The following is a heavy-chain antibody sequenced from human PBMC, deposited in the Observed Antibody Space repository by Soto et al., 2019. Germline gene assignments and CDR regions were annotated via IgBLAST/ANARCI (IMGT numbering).Heavy chain of an antibody. V-gene: IGHV1-18*01. CDR3: ARGRYGDY. CDR1: GYDFTTYG. Sequence: QVHLVQSGAEVKKSGASVKVSCKGSGYDFTTYGITWVRQAPGQGLEWMAWISAHNGNTDYAQKLKGRVTATRDTSTSTAYMELRSLSSDATAVYYGARGRYGDYWGQGALVTVSS. CDR2: ISAHNGNT. D-gene: IGHD1-1*01. J-gene: IGHJ4*02.